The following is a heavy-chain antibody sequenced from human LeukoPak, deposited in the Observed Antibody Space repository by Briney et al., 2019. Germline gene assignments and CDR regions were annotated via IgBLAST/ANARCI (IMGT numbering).Heavy chain of an antibody. CDR2: IYPGDSDT. J-gene: IGHJ4*02. V-gene: IGHV5-51*01. Sequence: GASLKISCKGSGYSFTSYWIGWVRQMPGKGLEWMGIIYPGDSDTRYSPSFQGQVTISADKSISAAYLQWSSLKASDTAMYYCARGEGVVPAAIFAPYFDYWGQGTLVTVSS. CDR1: GYSFTSYW. CDR3: ARGEGVVPAAIFAPYFDY. D-gene: IGHD2-2*01.